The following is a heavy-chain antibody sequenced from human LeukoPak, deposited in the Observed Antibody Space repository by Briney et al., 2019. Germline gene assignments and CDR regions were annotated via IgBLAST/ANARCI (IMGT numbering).Heavy chain of an antibody. CDR2: IYNSGST. V-gene: IGHV4-39*07. D-gene: IGHD3-10*01. Sequence: SETLSLTCTVSGGSISSSGYYWGWIRQPPGKGLEWIGSIYNSGSTYYNPSLKSRVTISVDTSKNQFSLKLSSVTAADTAVYYCAGMVRGVPAPYYFDYWGQGTLVTVSS. CDR1: GGSISSSGYY. CDR3: AGMVRGVPAPYYFDY. J-gene: IGHJ4*02.